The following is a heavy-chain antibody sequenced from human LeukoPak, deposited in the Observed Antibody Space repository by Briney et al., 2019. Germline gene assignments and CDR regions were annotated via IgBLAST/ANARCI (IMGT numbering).Heavy chain of an antibody. CDR2: ISYDGSNK. J-gene: IGHJ5*02. CDR1: GFTFSSYA. D-gene: IGHD2-2*01. V-gene: IGHV3-30-3*01. Sequence: GRPLRLSCAASGFTFSSYAMHWVRQAPGKGLEWVAVISYDGSNKYYADSVKGRFTISRDNSKNTLYLQMNSLRAEDTAVYYCASGDCSSTSCYNWGFDPWGQGTLVTVSS. CDR3: ASGDCSSTSCYNWGFDP.